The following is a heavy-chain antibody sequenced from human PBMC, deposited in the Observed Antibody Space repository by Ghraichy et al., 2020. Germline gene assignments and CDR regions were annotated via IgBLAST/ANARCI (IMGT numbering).Heavy chain of an antibody. CDR3: AREHVLWSGSHRGMDV. CDR1: GGSIRSGDYY. CDR2: IYYSGNT. D-gene: IGHD3-3*01. V-gene: IGHV4-30-4*01. Sequence: SETLSLTCTVSGGSIRSGDYYWSWIRQPPGKGLEWIGYIYYSGNTYYKSSLKSRVTMSVDTSRSHFSLRLTSMTAADTAVYYCAREHVLWSGSHRGMDVWGQGAPVTVSS. J-gene: IGHJ6*02.